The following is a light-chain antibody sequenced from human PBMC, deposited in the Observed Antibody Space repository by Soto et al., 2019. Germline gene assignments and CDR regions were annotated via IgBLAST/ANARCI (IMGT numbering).Light chain of an antibody. J-gene: IGKJ2*01. CDR2: AAS. Sequence: DIQMTQIPSFVSASVGDRVTITCRASQVISTWLGWYQQKPGKAPSLLISAASTLQSGVPSRFSGSGSGTDFTLTISSLQPADFATYYCQQAASFPYIFGQGTKVEIK. CDR1: QVISTW. CDR3: QQAASFPYI. V-gene: IGKV1-12*01.